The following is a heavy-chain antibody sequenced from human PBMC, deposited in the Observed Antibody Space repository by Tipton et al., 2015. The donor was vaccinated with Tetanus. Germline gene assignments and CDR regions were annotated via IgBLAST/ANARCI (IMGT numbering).Heavy chain of an antibody. J-gene: IGHJ5*02. CDR2: ISSRGST. Sequence: TLSLTCTVSGGSVSSGAYCWSWIRQHPGKGLESIGCISSRGSTYYNPSLTSRVSISVDTSKNQFSLKLTSVTAADTAIYYCARGGDRLTFQRPPGRWFDPWGHGTLVTVSS. CDR1: GGSVSSGAYC. CDR3: ARGGDRLTFQRPPGRWFDP. V-gene: IGHV4-31*03. D-gene: IGHD2-8*02.